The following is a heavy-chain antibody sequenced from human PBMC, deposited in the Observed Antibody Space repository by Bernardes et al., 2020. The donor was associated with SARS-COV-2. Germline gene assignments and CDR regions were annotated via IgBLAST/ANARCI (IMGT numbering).Heavy chain of an antibody. D-gene: IGHD3-9*01. Sequence: GGSLRLSCAASGFTFSNYGMHWVRQAPGKGLEWVAVISYDGSNKYYADSVKGRFTISRDNSENTLYLQMNSLRAEDTALYYCAKVGAPEILTGHTNYGGQGTLVTVSS. J-gene: IGHJ4*02. CDR3: AKVGAPEILTGHTNY. CDR2: ISYDGSNK. V-gene: IGHV3-30*18. CDR1: GFTFSNYG.